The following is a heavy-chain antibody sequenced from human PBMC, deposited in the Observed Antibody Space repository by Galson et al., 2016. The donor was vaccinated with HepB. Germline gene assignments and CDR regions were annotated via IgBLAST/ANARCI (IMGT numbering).Heavy chain of an antibody. J-gene: IGHJ4*02. CDR1: GFTFSSYA. CDR2: ISYDGSHK. D-gene: IGHD5-24*01. CDR3: ARDPPGEETATITGFDY. V-gene: IGHV3-30*03. Sequence: SLRLSCAASGFTFSSYAMHWVRQAPGKGLEWVAVISYDGSHKYYAASVKGRFTISRDNSKNTLSLQMNSLRAEDTAVYYCARDPPGEETATITGFDYWGQGTLVAVSS.